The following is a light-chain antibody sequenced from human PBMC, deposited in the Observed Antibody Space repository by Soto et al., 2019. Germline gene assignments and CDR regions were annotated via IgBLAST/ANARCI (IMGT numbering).Light chain of an antibody. J-gene: IGKJ2*01. CDR2: GAS. CDR1: QSVSSN. CDR3: QHYNNWPPYT. Sequence: ELVMTQSPATLSVSPGERATLSCRASQSVSSNLVWYQQKPGQAPRLLIYGASTRATGIPARFSGSGSGTEFTLTISSLQSEDFAVYYCQHYNNWPPYTFGQGTKLEIK. V-gene: IGKV3-15*01.